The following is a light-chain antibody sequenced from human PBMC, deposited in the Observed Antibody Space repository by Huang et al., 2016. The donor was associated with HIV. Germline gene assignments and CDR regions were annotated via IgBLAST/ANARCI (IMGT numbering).Light chain of an antibody. CDR1: QGISSY. J-gene: IGKJ1*01. CDR2: AAS. Sequence: AIRITQSPSSLSASTGDRVTITCQASQGISSYLAWYQHEPGIAPRLLINAASTLQRGVPSMFSGSGSGADFTLTISGLQSEDFATYYCQQYYTSPRTFGQGTKLEIK. CDR3: QQYYTSPRT. V-gene: IGKV1-8*01.